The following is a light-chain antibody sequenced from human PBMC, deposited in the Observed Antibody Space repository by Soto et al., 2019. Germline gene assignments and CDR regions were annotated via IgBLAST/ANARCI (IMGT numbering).Light chain of an antibody. Sequence: QSALTQPRSVSGSPGQSVTISCTGTSSDVGGYIYVSWYQQHPGKAPKLMIYDVSKRPSGVPDRFSGSKSGSTASLTMSGLQAEDQADYECCSHAGSYTVVLGSGTKVTLL. V-gene: IGLV2-11*01. CDR1: SSDVGGYIY. CDR3: CSHAGSYTVV. CDR2: DVS. J-gene: IGLJ1*01.